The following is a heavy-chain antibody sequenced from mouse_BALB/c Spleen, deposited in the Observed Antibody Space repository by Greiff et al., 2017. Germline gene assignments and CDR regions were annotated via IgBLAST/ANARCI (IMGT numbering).Heavy chain of an antibody. CDR3: ARGRVTTANYFDY. V-gene: IGHV5-12-2*01. Sequence: EVKVVESGGGLVQPGGSLKLSCAASGFTFSSYTMSWVRQTPEKRLEWVAYISNGGGSTYYPDTVKGRFTISRDNAKNTLYLQMSSLKSEDTAMYYCARGRVTTANYFDYWGQGTTLTVSS. CDR1: GFTFSSYT. J-gene: IGHJ2*01. D-gene: IGHD1-2*01. CDR2: ISNGGGST.